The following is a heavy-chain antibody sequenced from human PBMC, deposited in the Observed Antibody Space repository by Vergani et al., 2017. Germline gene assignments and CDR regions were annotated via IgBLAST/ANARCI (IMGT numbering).Heavy chain of an antibody. J-gene: IGHJ6*03. Sequence: QLQLQESDSRLVNPSQTLSLTCTLSGDAISRDTYSWNWVRQPPGKPLEWIGSVYYSGTTYYNPSLGGRVTMSIDKSKNHFSLTLTSVTAADSAFYFCARGQTGYSRDWSTYFFCMDFWGKGTTVTVSS. CDR3: ARGQTGYSRDWSTYFFCMDF. CDR2: VYYSGTT. CDR1: GDAISRDTYS. V-gene: IGHV4-30-2*01. D-gene: IGHD3/OR15-3a*01.